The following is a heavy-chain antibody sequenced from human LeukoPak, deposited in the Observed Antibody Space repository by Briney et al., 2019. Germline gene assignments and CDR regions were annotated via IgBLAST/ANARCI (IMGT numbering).Heavy chain of an antibody. Sequence: GGSLRLSCAASGFPFNSYWMSWVRQAPGKWLEWVANIKQGGIEKIYVDSVKGRFTISRDNAKNSLYLQMNSLRAEDTAIYYCARDTRWYGKDYWGQGALVTVSS. J-gene: IGHJ4*02. V-gene: IGHV3-7*01. CDR3: ARDTRWYGKDY. D-gene: IGHD3-10*01. CDR2: IKQGGIEK. CDR1: GFPFNSYW.